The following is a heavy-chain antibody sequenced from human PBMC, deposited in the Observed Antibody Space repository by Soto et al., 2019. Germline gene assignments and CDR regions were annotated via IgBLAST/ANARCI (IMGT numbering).Heavy chain of an antibody. CDR1: GFTFSSYW. CDR2: INSDGSST. CDR3: VRTSLVVAAATREDY. J-gene: IGHJ4*02. Sequence: PGGSLRLSCAASGFTFSSYWMHWVLQAPGKGLVWVSRINSDGSSTSYADSVKGRFTSSRDNAKNTLYLQMNSLRAEDTAVYYCVRTSLVVAAATREDYWGQGTLVTVSS. D-gene: IGHD2-15*01. V-gene: IGHV3-74*01.